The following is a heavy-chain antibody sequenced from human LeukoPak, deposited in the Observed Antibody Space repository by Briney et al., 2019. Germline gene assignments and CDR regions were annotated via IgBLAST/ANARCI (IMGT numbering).Heavy chain of an antibody. Sequence: SETLSLTCTVSGGSISSSSYYWGWIRQPPGKGLEWIGSIYHSGSTYYNPSLKSRVTISVDTSKNQFSLKLSSVTAADTAVYYCARDKARIAAAGTNWFDPWGQGTLVTVSS. D-gene: IGHD6-13*01. J-gene: IGHJ5*02. V-gene: IGHV4-39*07. CDR2: IYHSGST. CDR1: GGSISSSSYY. CDR3: ARDKARIAAAGTNWFDP.